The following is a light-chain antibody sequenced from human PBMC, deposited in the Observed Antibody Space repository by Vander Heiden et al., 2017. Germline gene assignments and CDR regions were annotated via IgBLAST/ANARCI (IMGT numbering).Light chain of an antibody. CDR2: DVN. CDR3: CSYAGSYTWV. CDR1: SLVDVYNY. V-gene: IGLV2-11*01. J-gene: IGLJ3*02. Sequence: QSALTPPRSVSGPPGQSVTISCTGTSLVDVYNYVSWYQHHPGKAPRLMIFDVNKRPSGVPDRFSGSKSGNTASLTISGLQADDEADYYCCSYAGSYTWVFGGGTKLTVL.